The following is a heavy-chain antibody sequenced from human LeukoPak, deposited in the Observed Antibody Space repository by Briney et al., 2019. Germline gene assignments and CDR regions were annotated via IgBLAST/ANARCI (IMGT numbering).Heavy chain of an antibody. Sequence: SETLSLTCTVSGGSISSSSYYWGWVRQPPGKGLEWIGEIYHNGSTHYNPSLKSRVTISVDKSKNQFSLKLSSVTAADTAVYYCARGLHRQQLVPGDYWGQGTLVTVSS. V-gene: IGHV4-39*07. D-gene: IGHD6-13*01. J-gene: IGHJ4*02. CDR1: GGSISSSSYY. CDR2: IYHNGST. CDR3: ARGLHRQQLVPGDY.